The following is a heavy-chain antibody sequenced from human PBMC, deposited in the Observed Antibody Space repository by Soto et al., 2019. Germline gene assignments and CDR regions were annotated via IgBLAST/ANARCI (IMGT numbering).Heavy chain of an antibody. V-gene: IGHV4-31*03. J-gene: IGHJ6*02. CDR2: IYYSGST. CDR1: GGSISSGGYY. CDR3: AREGRYCSSTSCPSGMDV. D-gene: IGHD2-2*01. Sequence: SETLSLTCTVSGGSISSGGYYWSWIRQHPGKGLEWIGYIYYSGSTYYNPSLKSRVTISVDTSKNQFSLKLSSVTAADTAVYYCAREGRYCSSTSCPSGMDVWGQGPTVTVSS.